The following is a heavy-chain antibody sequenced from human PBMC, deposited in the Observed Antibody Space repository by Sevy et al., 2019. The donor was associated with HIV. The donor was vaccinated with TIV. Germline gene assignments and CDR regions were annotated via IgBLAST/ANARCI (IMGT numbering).Heavy chain of an antibody. CDR1: GFTFSSYG. V-gene: IGHV3-33*01. D-gene: IGHD5-12*01. CDR3: ARGRETATILFIDY. Sequence: GGSLRLSCAASGFTFSSYGMHWVRQAPGKGLEWVAVIWYDGSNKYYADSVKGRFTISRDNSKNTLYLQMNSLRAEDTAVYYCARGRETATILFIDYWGQGTLVTVSS. CDR2: IWYDGSNK. J-gene: IGHJ4*02.